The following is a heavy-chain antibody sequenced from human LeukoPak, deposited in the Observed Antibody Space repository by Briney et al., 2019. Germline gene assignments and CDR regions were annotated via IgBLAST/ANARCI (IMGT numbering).Heavy chain of an antibody. J-gene: IGHJ6*02. D-gene: IGHD5-12*01. CDR3: ARGRGYSGYSFRYYYGMDV. Sequence: SETLSLTCAVYGGSFSGYYWSWIRQPPGKGLEWIGEINHSGSTNYNPSLKSRVTISVDTSKNQFSLKLSSVTAADTAVYYCARGRGYSGYSFRYYYGMDVWGQGTRSPSP. V-gene: IGHV4-34*01. CDR1: GGSFSGYY. CDR2: INHSGST.